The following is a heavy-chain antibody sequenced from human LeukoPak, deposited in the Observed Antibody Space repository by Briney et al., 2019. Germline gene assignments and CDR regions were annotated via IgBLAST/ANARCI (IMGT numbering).Heavy chain of an antibody. CDR2: IYTSGST. D-gene: IGHD1-14*01. CDR1: GDSISRGSYY. V-gene: IGHV4-61*02. Sequence: SETLSLTCTVSGDSISRGSYYWSWIRQPAGKGLEWIGRIYTSGSTNYNPSLKSRVTISVDKSKNQFSLKLSSVTAADTAVYYCARDIFAGHRQDHWFDPWGQGTLVTVSS. CDR3: ARDIFAGHRQDHWFDP. J-gene: IGHJ5*02.